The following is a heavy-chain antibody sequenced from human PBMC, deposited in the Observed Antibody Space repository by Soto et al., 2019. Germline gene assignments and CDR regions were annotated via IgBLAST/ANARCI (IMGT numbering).Heavy chain of an antibody. CDR3: ARGAYSSGWYGYYYYYGVDV. D-gene: IGHD6-19*01. Sequence: PSETLSLTCAVYGGSFSGYYWSWIRQPPGKGLEWIGEINHSGSTNYNPSLKSRVTISVDTSKNQFSLKLSSVTAADTAVYYCARGAYSSGWYGYYYYYGVDVWGQGTTVTVSS. CDR1: GGSFSGYY. J-gene: IGHJ6*02. CDR2: INHSGST. V-gene: IGHV4-34*01.